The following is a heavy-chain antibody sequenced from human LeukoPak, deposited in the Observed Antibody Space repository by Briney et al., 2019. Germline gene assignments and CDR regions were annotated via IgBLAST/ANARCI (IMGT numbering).Heavy chain of an antibody. CDR3: AKGPVVRGVTVILKTGEKGALDY. J-gene: IGHJ4*02. V-gene: IGHV6-1*01. CDR1: GDSVSSNSAA. Sequence: SQTLSLTCAISGDSVSSNSAAWNWIRQSPSRGLEWLGRTYYRSKWYNDYAVSVKSRITINPDTSKNQFSLQLNSVTPEDTAVYYCAKGPVVRGVTVILKTGEKGALDYWGQGTLVTVSS. D-gene: IGHD3-10*01. CDR2: TYYRSKWYN.